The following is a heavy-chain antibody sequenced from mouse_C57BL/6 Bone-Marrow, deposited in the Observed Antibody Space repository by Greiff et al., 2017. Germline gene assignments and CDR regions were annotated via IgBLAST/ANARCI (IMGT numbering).Heavy chain of an antibody. D-gene: IGHD2-4*01. CDR3: ARDYDYDGAY. CDR1: GYAFTNYL. CDR2: INPGSGRT. V-gene: IGHV1-54*01. Sequence: QVQLQQSGAELVRPGTSVKVSCKASGYAFTNYLIEWVKQRPGQGLAWIGVINPGSGRTNYNEKFKGKATLTADKSSSTAYMQLSSLTSEDSAVYFCARDYDYDGAYWGQGTLVTVSA. J-gene: IGHJ3*01.